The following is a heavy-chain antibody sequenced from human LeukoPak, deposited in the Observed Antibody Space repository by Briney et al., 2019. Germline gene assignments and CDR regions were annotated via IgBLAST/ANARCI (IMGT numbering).Heavy chain of an antibody. CDR1: GGTFSSYA. Sequence: ASVKVSCKASGGTFSSYAISWVRQAPGQGLEWMGRIIPILGIANYAQKFQGRVTITADKSTSTAYMELSSLRSEDTAVYYCARTVPAAAGTYYFDYWGPGTLVTVSS. D-gene: IGHD6-13*01. J-gene: IGHJ4*02. CDR2: IIPILGIA. V-gene: IGHV1-69*04. CDR3: ARTVPAAAGTYYFDY.